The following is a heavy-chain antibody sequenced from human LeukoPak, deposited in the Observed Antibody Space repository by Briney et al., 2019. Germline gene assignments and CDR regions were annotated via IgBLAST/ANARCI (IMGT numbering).Heavy chain of an antibody. CDR2: INTNTGNS. J-gene: IGHJ4*02. D-gene: IGHD3-9*01. Sequence: ASVKVSCKASGYTFTSYAMNWVRQAPGQGLEWMGWINTNTGNSTHAQGFTGRFVFSLDTSVSTAYLQISSLKAEDTAVYYCARDPRVGYFDWLLREYYFDYWSQGTLVTVSS. CDR1: GYTFTSYA. CDR3: ARDPRVGYFDWLLREYYFDY. V-gene: IGHV7-4-1*02.